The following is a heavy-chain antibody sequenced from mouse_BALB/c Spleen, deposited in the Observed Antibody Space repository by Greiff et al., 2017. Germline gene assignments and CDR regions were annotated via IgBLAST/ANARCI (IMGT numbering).Heavy chain of an antibody. D-gene: IGHD2-14*01. CDR3: ARHNRYDGYAMDY. J-gene: IGHJ4*01. CDR1: GFSLTSYG. CDR2: IWSDGST. V-gene: IGHV2-6-2*01. Sequence: VQLVESGPDLVAPSQSLSITCTVSGFSLTSYGVHWVRQPPGKGLEWLVVIWSDGSTTYNSALKSRLSISKDNSKSQVFLKMNSLQTDDTAMYYCARHNRYDGYAMDYWGQGTSVTVSS.